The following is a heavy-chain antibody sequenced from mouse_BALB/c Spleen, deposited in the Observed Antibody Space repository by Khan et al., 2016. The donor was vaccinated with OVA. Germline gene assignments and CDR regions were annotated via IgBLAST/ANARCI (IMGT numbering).Heavy chain of an antibody. CDR2: INPSTSYT. CDR1: GYTFTTYW. CDR3: TSRGLCGIFAY. J-gene: IGHJ3*01. Sequence: QVQLQQSGAELAKPGASVKMSCKASGYTFTTYWMHWIKQRLGQGLEWIGYINPSTSYTEYSQKFKDKATLTADKSSSTAYMQLSSLTSEASAIYCCTSRGLCGIFAYWGQGTLVTVST. V-gene: IGHV1-7*01. D-gene: IGHD1-1*02.